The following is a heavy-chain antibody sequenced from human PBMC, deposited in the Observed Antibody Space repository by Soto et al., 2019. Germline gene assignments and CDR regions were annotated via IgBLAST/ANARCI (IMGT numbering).Heavy chain of an antibody. J-gene: IGHJ5*02. CDR3: ASPKIAFYNWFDP. CDR1: GGSISSGGYY. D-gene: IGHD3-3*02. V-gene: IGHV4-31*03. CDR2: IYYSGST. Sequence: SETLSLTCTVSGGSISSGGYYWSWIRQHPGKGLEWIGYIYYSGSTYYNPSLESRVTISVDTSKNQFSLKLSSVTAADTVVYYCASPKIAFYNWFDPWGQGTLVTVSS.